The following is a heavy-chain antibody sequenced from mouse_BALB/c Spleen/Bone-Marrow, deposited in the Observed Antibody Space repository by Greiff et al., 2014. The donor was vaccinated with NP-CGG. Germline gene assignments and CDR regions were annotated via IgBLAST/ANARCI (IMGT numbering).Heavy chain of an antibody. Sequence: DVMLVESGGGLVQPGGSLELSCAASGFDFSSYWMSWVRQAPGKGLEWIGEINPDSSTINYTPSLKDKFIISRVNAKNTLYLQKNKVRSEDTALYYCTRLHYYGYSAYWGQGTLVTVST. CDR2: INPDSSTI. CDR1: GFDFSSYW. V-gene: IGHV4-1*02. J-gene: IGHJ3*01. CDR3: TRLHYYGYSAY. D-gene: IGHD1-2*01.